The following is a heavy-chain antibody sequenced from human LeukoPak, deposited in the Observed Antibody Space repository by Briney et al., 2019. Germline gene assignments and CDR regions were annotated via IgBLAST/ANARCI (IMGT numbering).Heavy chain of an antibody. CDR1: GGSISDYY. CDR3: ARDFRGSVDAFDI. V-gene: IGHV4-59*01. CDR2: IYYSVRT. J-gene: IGHJ3*02. Sequence: SETLSLTCTVTGGSISDYYWNWMRQPPGKGLEWIGYIYYSVRTNYNPSLKSRVSISVDTSKNQFSLKLSSVTAADTAVYYCARDFRGSVDAFDIWGQGTMVAVSS.